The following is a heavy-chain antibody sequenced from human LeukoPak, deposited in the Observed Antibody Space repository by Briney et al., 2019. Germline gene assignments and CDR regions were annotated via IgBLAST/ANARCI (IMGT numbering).Heavy chain of an antibody. V-gene: IGHV3-64*01. CDR3: ARGPTVTTFNAFDI. D-gene: IGHD4-17*01. CDR1: GFTFSDYG. CDR2: ISSTRTYT. Sequence: PGGSLRLSCVASGFTFSDYGIYWVRQAPGKGLEHVSAISSTRTYTYYANSVRGRFTISRDNSKNTLYLQMGSLRAEDMAVYYCARGPTVTTFNAFDIWGQGTMVTVSS. J-gene: IGHJ3*02.